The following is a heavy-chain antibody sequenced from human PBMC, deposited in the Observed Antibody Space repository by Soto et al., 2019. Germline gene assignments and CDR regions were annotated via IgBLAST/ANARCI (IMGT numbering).Heavy chain of an antibody. J-gene: IGHJ4*02. CDR2: VVPIFVTY. Sequence: SVKVSCKASGRSFSRSGISWVGPGHGQGVEWVGRVVPIFVTYNYAPKFPGRGPLTADESTNTAYMELSSMTSEDTAVYYCARSLDYHDYTGYSTVRFYLAYWGLGTLVTVSS. CDR1: GRSFSRSG. V-gene: IGHV1-69*13. CDR3: ARSLDYHDYTGYSTVRFYLAY. D-gene: IGHD3-22*01.